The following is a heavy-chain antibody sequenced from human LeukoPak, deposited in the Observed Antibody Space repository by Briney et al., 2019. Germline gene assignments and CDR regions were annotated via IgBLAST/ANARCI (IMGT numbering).Heavy chain of an antibody. CDR2: INHSGST. V-gene: IGHV4-34*01. CDR1: GGSFSGYY. D-gene: IGHD3-10*01. CDR3: AREDSGSYYNYYYFYMDV. Sequence: SETLSLTCAVYGGSFSGYYWSWIRQPPGKGLEWIGEINHSGSTNYNPSLKSRVTLSVDTSKTQFSLRLSSVTAADTAVYYCAREDSGSYYNYYYFYMDVWGKGTTVTISS. J-gene: IGHJ6*03.